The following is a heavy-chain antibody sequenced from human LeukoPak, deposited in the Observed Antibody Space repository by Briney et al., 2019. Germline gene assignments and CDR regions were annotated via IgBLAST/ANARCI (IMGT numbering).Heavy chain of an antibody. CDR2: IYSSGSA. CDR1: GASINNNF. Sequence: SETLSLTCTVSGASINNNFWTWIRQPPGKGLEWIGYIYSSGSANYNPSLKSRVIISGDTSKTQISLNLTSVTAADTAVYFCARHRDYYDTWGHGTLVTVSS. V-gene: IGHV4-59*08. CDR3: ARHRDYYDT. J-gene: IGHJ4*01. D-gene: IGHD3-22*01.